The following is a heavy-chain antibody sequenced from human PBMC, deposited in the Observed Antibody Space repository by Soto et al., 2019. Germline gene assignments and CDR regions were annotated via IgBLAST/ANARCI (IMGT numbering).Heavy chain of an antibody. J-gene: IGHJ4*02. CDR3: ARSIVVVTALDY. CDR2: INAGNGNT. Sequence: ASVKVSCKASGYTFTSYAMHWVRQAPGQRLEWMGWINAGNGNTKYSQKFQGRVTITRDTSASTAYMELSSLRSEDAAVYYCARSIVVVTALDYWGQGNLVNVS. V-gene: IGHV1-3*01. CDR1: GYTFTSYA. D-gene: IGHD2-21*02.